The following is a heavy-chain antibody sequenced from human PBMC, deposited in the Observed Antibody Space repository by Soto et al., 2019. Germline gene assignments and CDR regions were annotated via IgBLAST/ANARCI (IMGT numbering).Heavy chain of an antibody. CDR2: IYPGDSDT. J-gene: IGHJ3*02. CDR1: GYSFTSYW. CDR3: GRPRSSGGYYEVFDI. D-gene: IGHD3-22*01. V-gene: IGHV5-51*01. Sequence: GESLKISCKASGYSFTSYWIGWVRQMPGKGLEWMGIIYPGDSDTRYSPSFQGQVTISADKSISSAYLQWSSLKASDTAMYYCGRPRSSGGYYEVFDIWGQGTMVTVSS.